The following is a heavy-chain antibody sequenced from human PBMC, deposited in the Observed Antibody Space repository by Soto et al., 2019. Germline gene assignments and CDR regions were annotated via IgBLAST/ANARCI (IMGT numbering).Heavy chain of an antibody. D-gene: IGHD6-19*01. J-gene: IGHJ4*02. CDR1: GYTFSSYG. CDR2: ISVNNGNT. V-gene: IGHV1-18*01. CDR3: ARDRNIEVAGAQPLLP. Sequence: QVQLVQSGAEVKKPGASVKVSCKTSGYTFSSYGVSWVRQAPGQGLEWMGGISVNNGNTKYAQKVQGRVTMTTDTSTSTAYMELKSLRSDATAVYYCARDRNIEVAGAQPLLPWGQGTLVTVSS.